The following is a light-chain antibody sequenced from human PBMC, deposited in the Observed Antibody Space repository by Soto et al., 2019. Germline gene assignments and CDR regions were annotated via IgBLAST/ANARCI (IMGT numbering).Light chain of an antibody. CDR1: QSVSSD. V-gene: IGKV3-15*01. CDR3: HQYNNWPRT. Sequence: EVLMTQSPATLSLSPGESATLACRASQSVSSDLAWYHQKTGQAPRLLIYGESTRATGIPARFSGSGSGTELNLTINRLQSEDFAVYYCHQYNNWPRTFGQGTKVDIK. CDR2: GES. J-gene: IGKJ1*01.